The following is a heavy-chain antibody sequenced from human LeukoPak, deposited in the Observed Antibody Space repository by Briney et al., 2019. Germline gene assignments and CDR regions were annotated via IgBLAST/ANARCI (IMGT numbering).Heavy chain of an antibody. Sequence: SETLSLTCTVSGGSISSSSYYWGWIRQPPVKGLEWIGSIYYSGSTYYNPSLKSRVAISVDTSKNQFSLKLSSVTAADTAVYYCAKGEEDYGDYVAYYYYMDVWGKGTTVTVSS. J-gene: IGHJ6*03. D-gene: IGHD4-17*01. CDR1: GGSISSSSYY. V-gene: IGHV4-39*07. CDR3: AKGEEDYGDYVAYYYYMDV. CDR2: IYYSGST.